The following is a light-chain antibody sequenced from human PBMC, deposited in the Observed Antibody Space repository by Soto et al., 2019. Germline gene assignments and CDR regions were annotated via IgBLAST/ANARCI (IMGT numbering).Light chain of an antibody. CDR3: QQRHMWPIT. CDR2: DAY. Sequence: EIVMTQSPATLSVSPVERATLSCRASQSVSRNLAWYQHKPGQAPRLLIYDAYNRATGIPPRFSGSGSGTDFTLTISSLEPEDSAVYYCQQRHMWPITFGQGTRLEIK. CDR1: QSVSRN. J-gene: IGKJ5*01. V-gene: IGKV3-11*01.